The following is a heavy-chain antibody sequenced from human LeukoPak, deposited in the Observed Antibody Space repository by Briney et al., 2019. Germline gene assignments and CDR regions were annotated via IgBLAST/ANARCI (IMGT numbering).Heavy chain of an antibody. J-gene: IGHJ4*02. CDR3: ARDRKSVVVKATDLTDY. V-gene: IGHV1-2*02. CDR2: INPNSGGT. CDR1: GYAFSGYY. Sequence: ASVKVSCKASGYAFSGYYMHWVRQAPGQGLEWMGWINPNSGGTNSAQKFQGRVTMTRDTSIATAYMELSRLRSDDTAVYYCARDRKSVVVKATDLTDYWGQGTLVTVSS. D-gene: IGHD2-15*01.